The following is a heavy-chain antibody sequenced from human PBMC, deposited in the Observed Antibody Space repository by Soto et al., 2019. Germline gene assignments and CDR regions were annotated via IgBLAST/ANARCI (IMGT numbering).Heavy chain of an antibody. D-gene: IGHD6-13*01. J-gene: IGHJ5*02. CDR1: GGSISSFCYY. CDR2: IYYSGST. V-gene: IGHV4-31*03. CDR3: ARNGIRYSSSWPTNWFDP. Sequence: TLSLTCTVSGGSISSFCYYWTWFPQTPGKGLEWIGYIYYSGSTYYNPSLKSRVTISVDTSKNQFSLKLSSVTAADTAVYYCARNGIRYSSSWPTNWFDPWGQGTLVTVSS.